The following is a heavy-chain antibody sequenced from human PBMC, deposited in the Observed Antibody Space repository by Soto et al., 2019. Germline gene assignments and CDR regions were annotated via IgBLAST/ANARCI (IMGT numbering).Heavy chain of an antibody. J-gene: IGHJ4*02. CDR2: ISSTGGST. CDR3: ARGGQYCSGGGCYPPFY. V-gene: IGHV3-23*01. D-gene: IGHD2-15*01. CDR1: GFSFSIYG. Sequence: EVQLLESGGGLVQPGGSLRLSCAASGFSFSIYGMNWVRQVPEKGLEWVSGISSTGGSTYYAVSVEGRFTISRDNSKNTVYLQMNSLRAEDMAVYYCARGGQYCSGGGCYPPFYWGQGTLVTVSS.